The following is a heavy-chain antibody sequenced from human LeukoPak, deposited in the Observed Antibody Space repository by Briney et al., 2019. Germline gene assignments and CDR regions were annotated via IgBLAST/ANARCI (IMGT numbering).Heavy chain of an antibody. CDR1: GGSFSGYY. Sequence: SETLSLTCAVYGGSFSGYYWSLIRQPPGKGLEWIGEINHSGSTNYNPSLKSRVTISVDTSKNQFSLKLSSVTAADTAVYYCARVFYLGYYYGSSGIDYWGQGTLVTVSS. CDR2: INHSGST. CDR3: ARVFYLGYYYGSSGIDY. D-gene: IGHD3-22*01. V-gene: IGHV4-34*01. J-gene: IGHJ4*02.